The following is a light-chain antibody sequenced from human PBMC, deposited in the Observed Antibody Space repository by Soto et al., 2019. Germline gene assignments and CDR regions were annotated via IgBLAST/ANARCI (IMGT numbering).Light chain of an antibody. J-gene: IGKJ1*01. CDR1: QVISTS. CDR2: AAS. Sequence: IELAESPSLKYPSIGESVTITCRASQVISTSLAWYQVKPGKAPKLLIYAASTLESGVPSRFSATVSGTEFSLTITILQPEDFATYYCQDYTCHLEAFGQGTKLDIK. CDR3: QDYTCHLEA. V-gene: IGKV1-9*01.